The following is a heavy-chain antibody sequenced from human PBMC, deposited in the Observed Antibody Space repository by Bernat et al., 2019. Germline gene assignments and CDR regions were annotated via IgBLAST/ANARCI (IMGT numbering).Heavy chain of an antibody. V-gene: IGHV3-23*04. J-gene: IGHJ4*02. CDR3: AKVLPQSQELAYCGGDCYLDY. CDR1: GFTFSSYS. Sequence: EVQLVESGGGLVKPGGSLRLSCAASGFTFSSYSMNWVRQAPGKGLEWVSAISGSGGSTYYADSVKGRFTISRDNSKNTLYLQMNSLRAEDTAVYYCAKVLPQSQELAYCGGDCYLDYWGQGTLVTVSS. CDR2: ISGSGGST. D-gene: IGHD2-21*02.